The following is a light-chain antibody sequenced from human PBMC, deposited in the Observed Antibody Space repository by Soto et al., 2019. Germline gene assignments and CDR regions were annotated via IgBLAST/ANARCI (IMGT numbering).Light chain of an antibody. CDR3: QHHDNLPA. J-gene: IGKJ4*01. CDR1: QDISNF. CDR2: DAT. Sequence: DIQMTQSPSSLSASVGDRVTITCRASQDISNFLNWYQQKTGKAPKLLIYDATKSETGVPSRFSGGGSGTDFIFPFSTLQPENIATYYCQHHDNLPAFGGGTKV. V-gene: IGKV1-33*01.